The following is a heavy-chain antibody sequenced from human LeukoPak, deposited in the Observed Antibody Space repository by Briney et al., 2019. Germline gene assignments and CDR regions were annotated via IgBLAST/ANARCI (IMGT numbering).Heavy chain of an antibody. CDR2: ISASGGST. CDR1: GFTFSSYA. V-gene: IGHV3-23*01. J-gene: IGHJ2*01. Sequence: GGSLRLSCAASGFTFSSYAMSWVRQAPGKGLEWVSTISASGGSTYYPDSVKGRFTISRDNSKNTLYLQMNSLRAEDTAVYYCVREDYNDSGWYFDLWGRGTLVTVSS. CDR3: VREDYNDSGWYFDL. D-gene: IGHD4-17*01.